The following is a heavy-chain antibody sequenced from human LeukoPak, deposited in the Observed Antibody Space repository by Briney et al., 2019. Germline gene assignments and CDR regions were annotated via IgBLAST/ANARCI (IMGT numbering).Heavy chain of an antibody. V-gene: IGHV1-18*04. Sequence: ASVKVSCKASGYTFTSYYMHWVRQAPGQGLEWMGWISAYNGNTNYAQKLQGRVTMTTDTSTSTAYMELRSLRSDDTAVYYCARDTDYGGNFDYWGQGTLVTVSS. CDR3: ARDTDYGGNFDY. J-gene: IGHJ4*02. D-gene: IGHD4-23*01. CDR1: GYTFTSYY. CDR2: ISAYNGNT.